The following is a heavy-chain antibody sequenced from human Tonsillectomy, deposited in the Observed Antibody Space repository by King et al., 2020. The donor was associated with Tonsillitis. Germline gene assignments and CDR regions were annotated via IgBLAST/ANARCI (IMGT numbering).Heavy chain of an antibody. D-gene: IGHD5-18*01. CDR2: IYTSGST. Sequence: VQLQESGPGLVKPSQTLSLTCTVSGGSISSGSYYWSWIRQPAGKGLEWIGRIYTSGSTNYNPSLKSRVTISVDTSKNQFSLKLSSVTAADTAVYYCARDREYSYGWYYYYYYMDVWGKGTTVTVSS. J-gene: IGHJ6*03. CDR1: GGSISSGSYY. CDR3: ARDREYSYGWYYYYYYMDV. V-gene: IGHV4-61*02.